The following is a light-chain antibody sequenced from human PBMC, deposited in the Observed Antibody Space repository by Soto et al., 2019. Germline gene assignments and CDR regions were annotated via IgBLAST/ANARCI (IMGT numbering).Light chain of an antibody. CDR3: QQYGSTLLT. V-gene: IGKV3-20*01. J-gene: IGKJ4*01. CDR1: QSVSSSY. CDR2: GAS. Sequence: EIVLTQSPGTLSLSPGERATLSCRASQSVSSSYLAWYQQKPGPAPRLLIYGASSRATGIPDRFSGSGSGTDFTLTISRLEPEDFATYYCQQYGSTLLTFGGGTKLEIK.